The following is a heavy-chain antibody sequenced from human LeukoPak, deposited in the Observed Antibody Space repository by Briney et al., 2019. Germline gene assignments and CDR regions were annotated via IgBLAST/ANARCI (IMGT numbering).Heavy chain of an antibody. CDR2: IIPIFGTA. V-gene: IGHV1-69*01. CDR3: ARGHDYYDSSGYLSH. CDR1: GGTFSSYA. J-gene: IGHJ4*02. D-gene: IGHD3-22*01. Sequence: GSSVKVSCKASGGTFSSYAISWVRQAPGQGLEWMGGIIPIFGTANYAQKFQGRVTITADESTSTAYMELSSLRSEDTAVYYCARGHDYYDSSGYLSHWGQGTLVTVSS.